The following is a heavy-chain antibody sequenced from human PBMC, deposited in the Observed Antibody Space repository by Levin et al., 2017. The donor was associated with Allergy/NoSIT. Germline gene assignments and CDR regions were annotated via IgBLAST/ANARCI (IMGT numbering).Heavy chain of an antibody. CDR1: GYTFTSYY. J-gene: IGHJ4*02. Sequence: GESLKISCKASGYTFTSYYMHWVRQAPGQGLEWMGIINPSGGSTSYAQKFQGRVTMTRDTSTSTVYMELSSLRSEDTAVYYCARDLFVRGCSEDEYNWRTIDYWGKGTLVTVSS. V-gene: IGHV1-46*01. CDR2: INPSGGST. D-gene: IGHD1-20*01. CDR3: ARDLFVRGCSEDEYNWRTIDY.